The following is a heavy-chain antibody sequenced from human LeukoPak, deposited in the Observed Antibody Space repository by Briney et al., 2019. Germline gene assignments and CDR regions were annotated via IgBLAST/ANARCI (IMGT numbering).Heavy chain of an antibody. V-gene: IGHV3-53*01. CDR1: GFTVSSNY. J-gene: IGHJ4*02. Sequence: PGGSLRLSCAASGFTVSSNYMSWVRQAPGKGLEWVSVIYSGGSTYYADSVKGRFTISRDNSKDTLYLQMNSLRAEDTAVYYCARKPYYGDYGGWYDYWGQGTLVTVSS. CDR3: ARKPYYGDYGGWYDY. CDR2: IYSGGST. D-gene: IGHD4-17*01.